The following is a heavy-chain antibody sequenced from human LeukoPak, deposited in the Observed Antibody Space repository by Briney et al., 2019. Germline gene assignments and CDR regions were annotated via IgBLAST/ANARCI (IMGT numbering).Heavy chain of an antibody. Sequence: PGGSLRLSCAASGFTFSSCEMNWVRQAPGKGLEWVSYISSSGSTIYYAESVKGRFTMSRDNAKNSLYLQMNSLRAEDTAVYYCARDAVWYYYDSSGYDHLDYWGQGTLVTVSS. CDR2: ISSSGSTI. J-gene: IGHJ4*02. CDR3: ARDAVWYYYDSSGYDHLDY. V-gene: IGHV3-48*03. CDR1: GFTFSSCE. D-gene: IGHD3-22*01.